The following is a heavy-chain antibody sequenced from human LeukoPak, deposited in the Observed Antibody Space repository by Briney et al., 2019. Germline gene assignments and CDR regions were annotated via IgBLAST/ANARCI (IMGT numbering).Heavy chain of an antibody. J-gene: IGHJ5*02. Sequence: GESLRISCKASGYSFTSYWISWVRQMPGKGLEWMGRIDPSDSYTDYSPSFQGHATISADKSISTAYLQWSSLRASDTAMYYCARHEANYGSGSYSPFDPWGQGTLVTVSS. CDR3: ARHEANYGSGSYSPFDP. CDR2: IDPSDSYT. CDR1: GYSFTSYW. D-gene: IGHD3-10*01. V-gene: IGHV5-10-1*01.